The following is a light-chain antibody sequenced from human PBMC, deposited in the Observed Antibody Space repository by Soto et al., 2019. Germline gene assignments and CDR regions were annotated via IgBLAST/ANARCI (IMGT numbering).Light chain of an antibody. Sequence: QSALTQPASVSGSPGQSIAISCTGTSSDVGGYNYVSWYQQHPGKAPKLMIYDVSNRPSGVSNRFSGSKSGNTASLTFSVLQAEDEADYYCSSYASSTTIIFGGGTKLTVL. CDR3: SSYASSTTII. CDR1: SSDVGGYNY. CDR2: DVS. J-gene: IGLJ2*01. V-gene: IGLV2-14*01.